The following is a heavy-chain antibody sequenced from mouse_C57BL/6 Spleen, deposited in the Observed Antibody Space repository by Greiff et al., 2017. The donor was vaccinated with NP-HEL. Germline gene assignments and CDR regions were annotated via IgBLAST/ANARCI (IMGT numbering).Heavy chain of an antibody. D-gene: IGHD2-4*01. CDR3: ARYINDYDGGVYAMDY. CDR1: GFTFTDYY. V-gene: IGHV7-3*01. Sequence: EVQGVESGGGLVQPGGSLSLSCAASGFTFTDYYMSWVRQPPGKALEWLGFIRNKANGYTTEYSASVKGRFTISRDNSQSILYLQMNALRAEDSATYYCARYINDYDGGVYAMDYWGQGTSVTVSS. J-gene: IGHJ4*01. CDR2: IRNKANGYTT.